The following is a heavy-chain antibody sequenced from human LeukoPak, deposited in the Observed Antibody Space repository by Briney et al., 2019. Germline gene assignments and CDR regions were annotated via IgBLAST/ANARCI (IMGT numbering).Heavy chain of an antibody. V-gene: IGHV1-8*01. CDR2: LKPNSGKT. J-gene: IGHJ4*02. CDR3: ARSPNYYDRSGFSRPFDH. CDR1: GYSLTSYD. D-gene: IGHD3-22*01. Sequence: ASVTVSCQVFGYSLTSYDINWVRQAPGQGLEWMGWLKPNSGKTGYAQKFQGRVTMSRDTSKDTVYMELNSLRSEDTAVYYCARSPNYYDRSGFSRPFDHWGQGTLVTVSS.